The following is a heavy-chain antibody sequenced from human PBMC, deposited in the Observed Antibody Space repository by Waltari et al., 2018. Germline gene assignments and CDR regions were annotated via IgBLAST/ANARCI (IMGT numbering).Heavy chain of an antibody. Sequence: QVYLVESGGGVVQPGGSLRLSCAASGFMFSNYVMHWVRQAPGKGLEWVASIRYDGSNTFHADSVKGRFTISRDNYKNTIDLQTSSLRPEDTAVYYCASERGTFGVGRSSFDRWGQGTLVIVSS. J-gene: IGHJ4*02. CDR1: GFMFSNYV. CDR2: IRYDGSNT. V-gene: IGHV3-30*02. D-gene: IGHD3-3*01. CDR3: ASERGTFGVGRSSFDR.